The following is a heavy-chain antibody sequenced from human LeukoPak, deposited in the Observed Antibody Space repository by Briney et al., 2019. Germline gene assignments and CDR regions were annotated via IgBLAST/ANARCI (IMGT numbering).Heavy chain of an antibody. CDR1: GLTFSSYD. J-gene: IGHJ6*02. CDR3: ARNRQDFWSGYYYGMDV. V-gene: IGHV3-13*01. CDR2: IGTAGDT. D-gene: IGHD3-3*01. Sequence: PGGSLRLSCAASGLTFSSYDMHWVRQVTGKGLEWVSGIGTAGDTYYPDSVKGRFTISRENAKNSLYLQMNSLRAEDTAVYYCARNRQDFWSGYYYGMDVWGQGTTVTVSS.